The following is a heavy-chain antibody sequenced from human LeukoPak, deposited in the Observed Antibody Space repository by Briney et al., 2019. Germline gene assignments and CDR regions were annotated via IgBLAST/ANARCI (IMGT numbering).Heavy chain of an antibody. CDR3: ARSRNVVPAAPFDY. D-gene: IGHD2-2*01. Sequence: PSETLSLTCAVYGGSFSGYYWSWIRQPPGKGLEWIGEINHSGSTNYNPSLKSRVTISVDTSKNQFSLKLSSVTAADTAVYHCARSRNVVPAAPFDYWGQGTLVTVSS. CDR1: GGSFSGYY. J-gene: IGHJ4*02. CDR2: INHSGST. V-gene: IGHV4-34*01.